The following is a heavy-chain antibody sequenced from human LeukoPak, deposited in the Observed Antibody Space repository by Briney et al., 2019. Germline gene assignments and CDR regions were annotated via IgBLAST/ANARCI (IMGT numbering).Heavy chain of an antibody. Sequence: SETLSLNCTVSGYSISSGYYWGWIRQPPGKGLEWIGSIYHSGSTYYNPSLKSRVTMSVDTSKNQFPLKRRSLTAAAPAGYSCVRKGGGGLLFYYWGQGTLVTVSS. J-gene: IGHJ4*02. CDR2: IYHSGST. D-gene: IGHD3-16*01. CDR1: GYSISSGYY. CDR3: VRKGGGGLLFYY. V-gene: IGHV4-38-2*02.